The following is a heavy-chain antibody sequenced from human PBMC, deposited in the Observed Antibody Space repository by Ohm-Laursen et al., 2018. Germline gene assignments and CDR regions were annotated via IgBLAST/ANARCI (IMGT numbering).Heavy chain of an antibody. V-gene: IGHV1-2*02. D-gene: IGHD6-13*01. Sequence: SVKVSCKASGYTFTGYYMHWVRQAPGQGLEWMGWINPNSGGTNYAQKFQGRVTMTRDTSISTAYMELSRLRSDDTAVYYCAREVIDKAAAGTAFDYWGQGTLVPVSS. J-gene: IGHJ4*02. CDR3: AREVIDKAAAGTAFDY. CDR1: GYTFTGYY. CDR2: INPNSGGT.